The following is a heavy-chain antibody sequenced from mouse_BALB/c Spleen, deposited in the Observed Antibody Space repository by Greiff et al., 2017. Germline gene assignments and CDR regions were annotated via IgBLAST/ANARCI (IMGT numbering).Heavy chain of an antibody. Sequence: VMLVESGPGLVAPSQSLSITCTVSGFSLSRYSVHWVRQPPGKGLEWLGMIWGGGSTDYNSALKSRLSISKDNSKSQVFLKMNSLQTDDTAMYYCAGSTMITTRFAYWGQGTLVTVSA. CDR2: IWGGGST. J-gene: IGHJ3*01. V-gene: IGHV2-6-4*01. D-gene: IGHD2-4*01. CDR3: AGSTMITTRFAY. CDR1: GFSLSRYS.